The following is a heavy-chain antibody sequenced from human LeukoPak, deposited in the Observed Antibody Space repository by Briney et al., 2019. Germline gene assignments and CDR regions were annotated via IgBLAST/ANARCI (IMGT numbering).Heavy chain of an antibody. CDR1: GYTLTRYY. D-gene: IGHD3-3*01. Sequence: ASVKFSCKASGYTLTRYYMHWVRQAPGQGLEWMGIINPSGGSTHYARKFQGRVTMTRDTSTSTVYMQLNSVTSEDTAVYYCARDRLNVLQFSPPDDYWGQGTLATVSS. J-gene: IGHJ4*02. CDR3: ARDRLNVLQFSPPDDY. V-gene: IGHV1-46*01. CDR2: INPSGGST.